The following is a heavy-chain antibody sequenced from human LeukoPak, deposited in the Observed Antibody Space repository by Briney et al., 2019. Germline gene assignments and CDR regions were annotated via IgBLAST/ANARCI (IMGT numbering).Heavy chain of an antibody. CDR3: ARRIGYSSAWPHWYFDL. D-gene: IGHD6-19*01. CDR2: ITHSGNT. J-gene: IGHJ2*01. Sequence: SGTLSLTSAVHGGSFSGYFWSWVRQPPGKGLEWIGEITHSGNTNYNSSLKSRVTISVDTSNNQFSLKLSSVTAADTSVYYCARRIGYSSAWPHWYFDLWGGGTLVTVSS. V-gene: IGHV4-34*01. CDR1: GGSFSGYF.